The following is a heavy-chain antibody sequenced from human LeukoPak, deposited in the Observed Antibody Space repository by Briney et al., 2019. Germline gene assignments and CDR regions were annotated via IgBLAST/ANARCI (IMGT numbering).Heavy chain of an antibody. Sequence: PGGSLRLSCAASGFTFSSYAMHWVRQAPGKGLEWVAVISYDGSNKYYADSVKGRSTISRDNSKNTLYLQMNSLRAEDTAVYYCARAESGYGLFDYWGQGTLVTVSS. CDR1: GFTFSSYA. CDR3: ARAESGYGLFDY. J-gene: IGHJ4*02. V-gene: IGHV3-30*04. CDR2: ISYDGSNK. D-gene: IGHD5-12*01.